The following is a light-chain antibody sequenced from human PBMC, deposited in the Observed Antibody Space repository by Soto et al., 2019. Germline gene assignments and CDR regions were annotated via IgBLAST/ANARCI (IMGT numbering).Light chain of an antibody. CDR3: QKYNSAPWT. V-gene: IGKV1-27*01. CDR2: AAS. Sequence: DIQMTQSPSSLSASVGDRVNITCRASQGISNYLAWYQQKPGKVPKLLIYAASTLQSGVPSRFSGSGSGTDVTLTISSLQPEDVATYYCQKYNSAPWTFGQGTKVEIK. J-gene: IGKJ1*01. CDR1: QGISNY.